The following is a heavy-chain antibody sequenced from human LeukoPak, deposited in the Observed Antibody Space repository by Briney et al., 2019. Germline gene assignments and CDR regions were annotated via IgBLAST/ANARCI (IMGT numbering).Heavy chain of an antibody. CDR3: ARGRYDLRGYFDY. CDR1: GGSISSSSYY. V-gene: IGHV4-39*07. Sequence: ETLSLSCTVSGGSISSSSYYWGWIRQPPGKGLEWIGEINHSGSTNYNPSLKSRVTISVDTSKNQFSLKLSSVTAADTAVYYCARGRYDLRGYFDYWGQGTLVTVSS. J-gene: IGHJ4*02. CDR2: INHSGST. D-gene: IGHD2-2*01.